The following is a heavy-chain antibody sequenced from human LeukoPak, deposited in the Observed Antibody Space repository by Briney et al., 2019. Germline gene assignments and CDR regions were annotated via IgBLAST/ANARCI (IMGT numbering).Heavy chain of an antibody. V-gene: IGHV1-69*05. CDR2: IIPIFGTA. CDR3: ARVGGVDVVPAAIDDAFDI. D-gene: IGHD2-2*02. CDR1: GGTFSSYA. J-gene: IGHJ3*02. Sequence: SVKVSCKASGGTFSSYAISWVRQAPGQGLEWMGGIIPIFGTANYAQKFQGRVTITTDESTSTAYMELSSLRSEDTAVYYCARVGGVDVVPAAIDDAFDIWGQGTMVTVSS.